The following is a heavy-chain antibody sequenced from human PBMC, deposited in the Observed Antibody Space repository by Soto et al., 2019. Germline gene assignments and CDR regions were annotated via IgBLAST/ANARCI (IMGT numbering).Heavy chain of an antibody. CDR3: ARVPYSYGLLFNLDF. CDR2: INPNGGDT. Sequence: ASVKVSCKASGYTFTYYHVHWVRQAPGQGLEWMGIINPNGGDTTHAQKFQGRVTMTRDTSTSTVYMEVSGLRSDDTPLSSCARVPYSYGLLFNLDFWRQGTLVTVTS. V-gene: IGHV1-46*01. D-gene: IGHD5-18*01. CDR1: GYTFTYYH. J-gene: IGHJ4*02.